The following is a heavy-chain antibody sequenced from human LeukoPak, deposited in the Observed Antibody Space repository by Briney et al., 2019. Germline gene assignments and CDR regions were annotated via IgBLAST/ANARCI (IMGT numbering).Heavy chain of an antibody. CDR2: IYHSGST. CDR3: ARVSVPPGTYFDY. V-gene: IGHV4-38-2*02. Sequence: SETLSLTCTVSGYSISSGYYWGWIRQPPGKGLEWIGSIYHSGSTYYNPSLKSRVTMSVDTSKNQFSLKLSSVTAADTAVYYCARVSVPPGTYFDYWGQGTLVTVSS. D-gene: IGHD2-2*01. J-gene: IGHJ4*02. CDR1: GYSISSGYY.